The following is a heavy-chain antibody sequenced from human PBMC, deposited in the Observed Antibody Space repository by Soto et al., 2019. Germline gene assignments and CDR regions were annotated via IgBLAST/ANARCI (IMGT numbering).Heavy chain of an antibody. CDR1: GFTFSSYA. V-gene: IGHV3-30*01. Sequence: QGQLVESGGGVVQPGRSLRLSCAATGFTFSSYAMHWVRQAPGTRLERVPVISYDGSKKYYADSVKGRVTISRDNSQNSLYLQMNVVIAEDTAVYYCARGQRFCSGGSCYPIPMYLDLRGPGTLITVST. D-gene: IGHD2-15*01. CDR3: ARGQRFCSGGSCYPIPMYLDL. J-gene: IGHJ2*01. CDR2: ISYDGSKK.